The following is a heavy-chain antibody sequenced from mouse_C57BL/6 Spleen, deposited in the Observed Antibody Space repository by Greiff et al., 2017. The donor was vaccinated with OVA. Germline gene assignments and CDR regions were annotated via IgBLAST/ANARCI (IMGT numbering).Heavy chain of an antibody. D-gene: IGHD4-1*01. J-gene: IGHJ2*01. Sequence: QVQLQQPGAELVMPGASVKLSCKASGYTFTSYWMHWVKQRPGQGLEWIGEIDPSDSYTNYNQKFKGKSTLTVDKSSSTAYMQLSSLTSEDSAVYYCAREKTGFDYWGQGTTLTVSS. CDR2: IDPSDSYT. CDR1: GYTFTSYW. CDR3: AREKTGFDY. V-gene: IGHV1-69*01.